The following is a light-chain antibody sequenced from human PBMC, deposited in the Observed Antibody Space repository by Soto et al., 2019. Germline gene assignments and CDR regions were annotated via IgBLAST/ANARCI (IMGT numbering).Light chain of an antibody. CDR1: TSNLGSNF. CDR2: RND. CDR3: AAWDDSLSGVV. V-gene: IGLV1-47*01. J-gene: IGLJ3*02. Sequence: QSVLTQPPSASGTPGQRVTISCSGSTSNLGSNFVYWYQQVPGAAPKLLISRNDQRPSGVPDRFSGSKSGTSASLAISGLRSEDEADYHCAAWDDSLSGVVFGGGTKLTVL.